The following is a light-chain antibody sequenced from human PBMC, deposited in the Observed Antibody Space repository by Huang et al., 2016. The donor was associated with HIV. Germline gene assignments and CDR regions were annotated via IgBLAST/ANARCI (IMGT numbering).Light chain of an antibody. Sequence: EIVLTQSPATLSLSPGERATLSGRASQRVGTYLAWYQQKPGQAPRLPIYDASDRATGILARFSGSGSWTDFTLTSSSLEPEDFAVYYCQQRSDWPITVGQGTRLEIK. V-gene: IGKV3-11*01. CDR3: QQRSDWPIT. J-gene: IGKJ5*01. CDR1: QRVGTY. CDR2: DAS.